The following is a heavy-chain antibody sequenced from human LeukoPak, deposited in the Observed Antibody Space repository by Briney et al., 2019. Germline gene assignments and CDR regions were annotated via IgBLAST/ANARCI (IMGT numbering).Heavy chain of an antibody. V-gene: IGHV4-59*01. CDR1: GGSISSYY. Sequence: PSETLSLTCTVSGGSISSYYWSWIRQPPGKGLEWIGYIYYSGSTNYNPSLKSRVTISVDTSKNQFSLKLSSVTAADTAVYYCARTLFSFEGYYFDYWGQGTLVTVSS. CDR3: ARTLFSFEGYYFDY. CDR2: IYYSGST. J-gene: IGHJ4*02. D-gene: IGHD3-10*02.